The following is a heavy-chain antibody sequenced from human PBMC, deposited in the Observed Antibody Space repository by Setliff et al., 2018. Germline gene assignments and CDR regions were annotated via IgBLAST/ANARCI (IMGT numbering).Heavy chain of an antibody. Sequence: GGSLRLSCAGSGFTFNTYWMTWVRQAPGKGLEWVASITHDGSKTYILDSMRGRFTTSRDNSKKILYLQMNSLRVEDTAVYYCVRDRWKVMVNKGDDAFDLWGQGTMVTVSS. V-gene: IGHV3-7*01. D-gene: IGHD5-18*01. CDR1: GFTFNTYW. CDR3: VRDRWKVMVNKGDDAFDL. J-gene: IGHJ3*01. CDR2: ITHDGSKT.